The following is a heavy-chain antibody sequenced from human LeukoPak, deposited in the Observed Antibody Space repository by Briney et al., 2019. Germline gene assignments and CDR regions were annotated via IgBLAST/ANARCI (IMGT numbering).Heavy chain of an antibody. CDR1: GFTFSSYG. J-gene: IGHJ3*02. Sequence: GGTPRLSCAASGFTFSSYGMSWVRQAPGKGLEWVSAISGSGGSTYYADSVKGRFTISRDNSKNTLYVQMNSLRAEDTAVYYCAKDLLPGSISPAFDIWGQGTMVTVSS. D-gene: IGHD1-14*01. CDR3: AKDLLPGSISPAFDI. V-gene: IGHV3-23*01. CDR2: ISGSGGST.